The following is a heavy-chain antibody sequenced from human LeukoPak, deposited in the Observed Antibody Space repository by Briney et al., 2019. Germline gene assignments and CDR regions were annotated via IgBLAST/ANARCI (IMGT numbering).Heavy chain of an antibody. D-gene: IGHD3-3*01. V-gene: IGHV4-30-4*01. Sequence: PSETLSLTCTVSGVSISSGDYYWSWIRQPPGKGLEWIGYIYYSGSTYYNPSLKSRVTISVDTSKNQFSLKLSSVTAADTAVYYCALETRSGYYGGWGQGTLVTVSS. CDR2: IYYSGST. CDR1: GVSISSGDYY. J-gene: IGHJ4*02. CDR3: ALETRSGYYGG.